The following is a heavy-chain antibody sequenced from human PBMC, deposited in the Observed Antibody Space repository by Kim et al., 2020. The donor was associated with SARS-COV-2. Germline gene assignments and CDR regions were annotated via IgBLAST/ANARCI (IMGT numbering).Heavy chain of an antibody. CDR2: IYYSGST. CDR3: AREGGYDDSPAYYYYGMDV. CDR1: GGSISSGGYY. J-gene: IGHJ6*02. Sequence: SETLSLTCTVSGGSISSGGYYWSWIRQHPGKGLEWIGYIYYSGSTYYNPSLKSRVTISVDTSKNQFSLKLSSVTAADTAVYYCAREGGYDDSPAYYYYGMDVWGQGTTVTVSS. V-gene: IGHV4-31*03. D-gene: IGHD5-12*01.